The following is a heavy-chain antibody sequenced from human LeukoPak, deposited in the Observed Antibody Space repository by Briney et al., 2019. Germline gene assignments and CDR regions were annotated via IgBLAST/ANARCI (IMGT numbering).Heavy chain of an antibody. J-gene: IGHJ4*02. Sequence: GGSLRLSCAASGFTFSDFWMHWVRQAPGKGPVWVSRIRPDGTDASYADSVKGRFTISRDNARNTLFPQINSLRDEDTAVYYCARDMWGTFDYWGQGTLVTVSS. D-gene: IGHD7-27*01. V-gene: IGHV3-74*01. CDR1: GFTFSDFW. CDR3: ARDMWGTFDY. CDR2: IRPDGTDA.